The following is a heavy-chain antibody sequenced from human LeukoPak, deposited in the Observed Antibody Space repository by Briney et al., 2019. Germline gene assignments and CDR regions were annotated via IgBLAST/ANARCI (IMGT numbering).Heavy chain of an antibody. CDR2: ISWDGGST. V-gene: IGHV3-43D*03. J-gene: IGHJ4*02. CDR1: GFTFDDYA. D-gene: IGHD6-13*01. Sequence: GGSLRLSCAASGFTFDDYAMHWVRQAPGKGLEWVSLISWDGGSTYADSVKGRFTISRDNSKNSLYLQMNSLRAEDTALYYCAKGADSSSWYHFDYWGQGTLVTVSS. CDR3: AKGADSSSWYHFDY.